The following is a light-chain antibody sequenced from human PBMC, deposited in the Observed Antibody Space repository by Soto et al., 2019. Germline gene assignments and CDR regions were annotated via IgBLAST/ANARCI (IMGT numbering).Light chain of an antibody. CDR2: EVN. Sequence: QSVLTQPASVSGSRGQSITISCTGTSSNVGSYKLVSWYQQHPGKAPKLMIFEVNKRPSGVSNRFSGSKSGNTASLTISGLKVEDEADYYCCSDGRSPTNVLATGTKATGL. J-gene: IGLJ1*01. CDR3: CSDGRSPTNV. V-gene: IGLV2-23*02. CDR1: SSNVGSYKL.